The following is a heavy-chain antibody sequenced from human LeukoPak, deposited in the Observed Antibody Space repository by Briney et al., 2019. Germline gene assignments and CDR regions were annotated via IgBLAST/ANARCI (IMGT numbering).Heavy chain of an antibody. CDR2: ISTSGSTI. Sequence: GGSLRLSCAVSGFTFSSYGMSWVRQAPGKGLEWVSHISTSGSTIYYANSVKGRFTISRDNAKNSLYLQMNSLRAEDTALYYCARDATTATGWVYMDVWGKGTTVTISS. J-gene: IGHJ6*03. D-gene: IGHD6-13*01. V-gene: IGHV3-48*04. CDR3: ARDATTATGWVYMDV. CDR1: GFTFSSYG.